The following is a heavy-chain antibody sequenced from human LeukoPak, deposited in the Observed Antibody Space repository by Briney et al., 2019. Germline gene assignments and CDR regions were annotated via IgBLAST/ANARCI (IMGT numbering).Heavy chain of an antibody. CDR2: IYYSGST. D-gene: IGHD3-10*01. J-gene: IGHJ4*02. CDR3: ARAPSGYYGSGSYYGRYYFDY. V-gene: IGHV4-59*08. Sequence: SETLSLTCTVSGGSISSHYWSWIRQPPGKGLEWIGYIYYSGSTYYNPSLESRVAISVDTSQNQFSLKLSSVTAADAAVYYCARAPSGYYGSGSYYGRYYFDYWGQGTLVTVSS. CDR1: GGSISSHY.